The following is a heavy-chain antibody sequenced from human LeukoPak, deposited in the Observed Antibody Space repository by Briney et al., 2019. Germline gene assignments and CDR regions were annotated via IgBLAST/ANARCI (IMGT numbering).Heavy chain of an antibody. V-gene: IGHV4-61*02. D-gene: IGHD3-22*01. J-gene: IGHJ3*02. CDR3: ARGPYSYDSSGAFDI. CDR1: GGSISSGTYY. CDR2: ISSSGST. Sequence: SQTLSLTCTVSGGSISSGTYYWSWIRPPAGKGLEWVGRISSSGSTNYNPSLKSRVTISVDTSKNQFSLKLSSVTAADTAVYFCARGPYSYDSSGAFDIWGQGTMVTVSS.